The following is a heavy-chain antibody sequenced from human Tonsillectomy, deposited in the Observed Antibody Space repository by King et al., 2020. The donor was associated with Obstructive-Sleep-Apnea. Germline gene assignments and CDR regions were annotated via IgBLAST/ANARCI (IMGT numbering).Heavy chain of an antibody. V-gene: IGHV1-58*01. CDR2: IVVGSGST. Sequence: QLVQSGPEVKKPGTSVKVSCQASGFNFTGSALQWVRQARGQRLEWMGWIVVGSGSTNYAQKFQERVTITRDMSTSTAYMELSRLRSEDTAVYFCAAEGYDTSAYDYWGQGTLVTVSS. CDR3: AAEGYDTSAYDY. J-gene: IGHJ4*02. D-gene: IGHD3-22*01. CDR1: GFNFTGSA.